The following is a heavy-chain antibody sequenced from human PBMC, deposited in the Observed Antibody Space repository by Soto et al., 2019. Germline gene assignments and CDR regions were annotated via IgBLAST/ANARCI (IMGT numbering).Heavy chain of an antibody. J-gene: IGHJ3*02. CDR2: ISYDGSNK. Sequence: GGSLRLSCAGSGFTFDAHAMHWVRQAPGKGLEWVAVISYDGSNKYYADSVKGRFTISRDNSKNTLYLQMNSLRAEDTAVYYCARDRDNIVVVPAALDAFDIWGQGTMVTVSS. CDR3: ARDRDNIVVVPAALDAFDI. V-gene: IGHV3-30-3*01. D-gene: IGHD2-2*01. CDR1: GFTFDAHA.